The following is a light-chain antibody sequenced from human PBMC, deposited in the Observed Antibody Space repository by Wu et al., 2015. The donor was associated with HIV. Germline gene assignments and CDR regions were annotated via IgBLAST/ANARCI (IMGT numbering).Light chain of an antibody. CDR3: QQYNDWPLT. CDR1: QSLATY. Sequence: EIVLTQSPATLSLSPGERATLSCRASQSLATYLAWYQHKPGQAPRLLIYDASTRATGIPARFSGSGSTTEFTLTISNMQSEDFAIYYCQQYNDWPLTFGGGTKMEI. J-gene: IGKJ4*01. V-gene: IGKV3-15*01. CDR2: DAS.